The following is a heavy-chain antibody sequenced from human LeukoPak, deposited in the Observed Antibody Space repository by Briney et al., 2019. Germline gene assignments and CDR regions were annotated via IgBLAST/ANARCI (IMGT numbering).Heavy chain of an antibody. CDR1: GGSFSGYY. V-gene: IGHV4-34*01. J-gene: IGHJ3*02. CDR2: INHSGST. CDR3: APVATRLDAFDI. D-gene: IGHD5-12*01. Sequence: PSETLSLTCAVYGGSFSGYYWSWIRQPPGKGLEWIGEINHSGSTNYNPSLKSRVTISVDTSKNQFSLKLSSVTAADTAVYYCAPVATRLDAFDIWGQGTTVTVSS.